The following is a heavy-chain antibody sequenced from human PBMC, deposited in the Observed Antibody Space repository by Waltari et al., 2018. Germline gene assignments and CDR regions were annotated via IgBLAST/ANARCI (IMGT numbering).Heavy chain of an antibody. J-gene: IGHJ4*02. CDR2: ISAYNGNT. Sequence: QVQLVQSGAEVKKPGASVKVAYKASGYTFTSSGISLVRLAPGQGLEWMGWISAYNGNTNYAQKLQGRVTMTTDTSTSTAYMELRSLRSDDTAVYYCARDEILWFGEAYFDYWGQGTLVTVSS. CDR1: GYTFTSSG. CDR3: ARDEILWFGEAYFDY. V-gene: IGHV1-18*01. D-gene: IGHD3-10*01.